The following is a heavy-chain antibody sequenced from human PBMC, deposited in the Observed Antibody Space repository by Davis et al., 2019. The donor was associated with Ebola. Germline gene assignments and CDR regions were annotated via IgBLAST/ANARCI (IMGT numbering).Heavy chain of an antibody. CDR3: SRDVNFEFYDY. Sequence: GESLKISCAASGFTFSNAWMSWVRQAPGKGLVWVSRISHDGTITTYADSVKGRFTVSRDNAKNTLYLEMNSLTAEDTAVYYCSRDVNFEFYDYWGQGTLVTVSS. CDR1: GFTFSNAW. CDR2: ISHDGTIT. J-gene: IGHJ4*02. D-gene: IGHD1-20*01. V-gene: IGHV3-74*01.